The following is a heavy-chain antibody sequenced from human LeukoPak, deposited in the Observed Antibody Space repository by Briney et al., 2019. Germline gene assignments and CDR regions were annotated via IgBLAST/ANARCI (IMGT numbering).Heavy chain of an antibody. CDR3: ARDATDITIFGVVIIGDFDY. Sequence: GGSLRLSCAASGFTFSSYSTNWVRQAPGKGLEWVSYISSSSSTIYYADSVKGRFTISRDNAKNSLYLQMNSLRAEDTAVYYCARDATDITIFGVVIIGDFDYWGQGTLVTVSS. J-gene: IGHJ4*02. V-gene: IGHV3-48*01. D-gene: IGHD3-3*01. CDR2: ISSSSSTI. CDR1: GFTFSSYS.